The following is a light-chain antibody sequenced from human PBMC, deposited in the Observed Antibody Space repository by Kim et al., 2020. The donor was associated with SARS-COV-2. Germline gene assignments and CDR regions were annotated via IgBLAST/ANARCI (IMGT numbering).Light chain of an antibody. J-gene: IGKJ1*01. CDR3: QKYNSAPWT. Sequence: DIQMTQSPSSLSASVGARVTITCRASQDISNSLAWYRQKPGKVPVLLIYGASNLRSGVPSRFRGSGSGTDFTLTISSLQPEDAATYYCQKYNSAPWTFGQGTKVEIK. V-gene: IGKV1-27*01. CDR2: GAS. CDR1: QDISNS.